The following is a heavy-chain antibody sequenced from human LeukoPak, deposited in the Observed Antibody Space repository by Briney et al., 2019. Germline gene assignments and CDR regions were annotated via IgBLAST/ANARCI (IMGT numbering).Heavy chain of an antibody. Sequence: SETLSLTCAVYGGSFSGYYWSWIRQPPGKGLEWIGEINHSGSTNYNPSLKSRVTISVDTSKNQFSLKLSSVTAADTAVYYCAREGGGRTGYYYYYYMTSGAKGPRSPSP. CDR2: INHSGST. CDR1: GGSFSGYY. J-gene: IGHJ6*03. CDR3: AREGGGRTGYYYYYYMTS. D-gene: IGHD2-15*01. V-gene: IGHV4-34*01.